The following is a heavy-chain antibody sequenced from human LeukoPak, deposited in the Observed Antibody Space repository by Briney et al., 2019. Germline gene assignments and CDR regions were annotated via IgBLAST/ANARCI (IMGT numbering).Heavy chain of an antibody. J-gene: IGHJ5*02. CDR1: GGSISSGGYY. CDR2: IYYSGST. Sequence: SETLSLTCTVSGGSISSGGYYWSWIRQHPGKGLEWIGYIYYSGSTYYNPSLKSRVTISVDTSKNQFSLKLSSVTAADTAVYYCARGGYGSGSYYHWGQGTLVTVSS. D-gene: IGHD3-10*01. CDR3: ARGGYGSGSYYH. V-gene: IGHV4-31*03.